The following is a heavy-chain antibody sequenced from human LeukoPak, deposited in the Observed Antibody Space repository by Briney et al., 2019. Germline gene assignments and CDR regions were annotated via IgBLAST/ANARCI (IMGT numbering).Heavy chain of an antibody. CDR3: ARDRGVLLWFGELFLSGFDP. J-gene: IGHJ5*02. D-gene: IGHD3-10*01. CDR1: GYSISSGYY. CDR2: IYHSGST. Sequence: PSETLSLTCAVSGYSISSGYYWGWIRQPPGTGLEWIGSIYHSGSTYYNPSLKSRVTISVDTSKNQFSLKLSSVTAADTAVYYCARDRGVLLWFGELFLSGFDPWGQGTLVTVSS. V-gene: IGHV4-38-2*02.